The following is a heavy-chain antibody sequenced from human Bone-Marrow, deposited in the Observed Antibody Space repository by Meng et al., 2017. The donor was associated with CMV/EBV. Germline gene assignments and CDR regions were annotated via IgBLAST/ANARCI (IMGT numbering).Heavy chain of an antibody. J-gene: IGHJ3*02. D-gene: IGHD4-23*01. CDR3: ARGRRFGGNGAFDI. Sequence: SETLSLTCTVSGGSISSSSYYWSWIRQPPGKGLEWIGEINHSGSTNYNPSLKSRVTISVDTSKNQFSLKLSSVTAADTAVYYCARGRRFGGNGAFDIWGQGQMVTVSS. CDR1: GGSISSSSYY. CDR2: INHSGST. V-gene: IGHV4-39*07.